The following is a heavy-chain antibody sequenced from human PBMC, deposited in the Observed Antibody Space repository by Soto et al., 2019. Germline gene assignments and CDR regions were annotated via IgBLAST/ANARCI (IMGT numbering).Heavy chain of an antibody. CDR2: IWFDGSNK. CDR1: GSIFTGYG. D-gene: IGHD4-17*01. J-gene: IGHJ6*03. V-gene: IGHV3-33*01. Sequence: GSLRLSCAASGSIFTGYGMHWVRQAPGKGLEWVAVIWFDGSNKYYADSVKGRFTISRDNSKNILYLQMNSLRAEDTVVFYFARLPPHDYSYYYYYYMDVWGKGTTVTVSS. CDR3: ARLPPHDYSYYYYYYMDV.